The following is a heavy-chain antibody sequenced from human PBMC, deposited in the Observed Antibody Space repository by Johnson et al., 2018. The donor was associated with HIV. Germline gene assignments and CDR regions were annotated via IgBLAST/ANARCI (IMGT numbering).Heavy chain of an antibody. V-gene: IGHV3-66*02. J-gene: IGHJ3*02. D-gene: IGHD6-19*01. CDR1: GFTVSSNY. CDR3: ARLPGYSSGWTLGAFDI. CDR2: IYSGGST. Sequence: VQLVESGGGLAQPGGSLRLSCAASGFTVSSNYMSWVRQAPGKGLAWVSVIYSGGSTYYADSVKGRFTISRDNSKNTLYLQMNSLRAEDTAVYYCARLPGYSSGWTLGAFDIWGQGTMVTVSS.